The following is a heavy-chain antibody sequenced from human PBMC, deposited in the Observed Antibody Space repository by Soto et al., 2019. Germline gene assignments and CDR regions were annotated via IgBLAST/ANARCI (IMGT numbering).Heavy chain of an antibody. CDR3: ARVVSGRDYGDSIDC. J-gene: IGHJ4*02. V-gene: IGHV3-7*03. CDR2: IKEDGSEI. CDR1: GFAFSRYW. Sequence: GGSLRLSCVASGFAFSRYWLTWVRQAPGKGLEWLANIKEDGSEIYYVDSVKGRFTTSRDNAKNSLYLQMNSLRAEDTAVYYCARVVSGRDYGDSIDCWGRGTLVTVSS. D-gene: IGHD4-17*01.